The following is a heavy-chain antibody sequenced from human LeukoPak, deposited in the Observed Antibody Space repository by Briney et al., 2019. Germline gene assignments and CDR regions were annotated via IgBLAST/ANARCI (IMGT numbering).Heavy chain of an antibody. V-gene: IGHV4-59*08. CDR1: GGSISSSY. J-gene: IGHJ4*02. D-gene: IGHD2-15*01. CDR3: ARLYCSGGSCYETR. CDR2: IYYSGST. Sequence: SETLSLICTVSGGSISSSYCSWIRQPAGEGLGWIGYIYYSGSTNYIPSLKSRVTISVDTSKNQFSLKLTTVTAADTAVYYCARLYCSGGSCYETRWGLGTLVTVSS.